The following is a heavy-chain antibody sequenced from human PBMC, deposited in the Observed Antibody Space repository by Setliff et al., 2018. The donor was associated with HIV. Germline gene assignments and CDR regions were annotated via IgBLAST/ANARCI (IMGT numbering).Heavy chain of an antibody. V-gene: IGHV1-2*06. CDR1: GYKFTGHH. J-gene: IGHJ4*01. Sequence: ASVKVSCKASGYKFTGHHIQWMRQAPGQGLEWMGRINPNMGDTQYAQKFQGRIIMTRDTSINTVYMELSSLTSDDTALYYCARQDIPTGYYLFDYWGHGTQITVSS. D-gene: IGHD3-9*01. CDR2: INPNMGDT. CDR3: ARQDIPTGYYLFDY.